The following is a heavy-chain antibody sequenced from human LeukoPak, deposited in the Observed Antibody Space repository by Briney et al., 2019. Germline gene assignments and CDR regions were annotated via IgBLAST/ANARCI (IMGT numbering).Heavy chain of an antibody. CDR1: GGSFSGYY. CDR2: INHSGST. V-gene: IGHV4-34*01. Sequence: SETLSLTCAVYGGSFSGYYWSWIRQPPGKGLEWIGEINHSGSTNYNPSLKSRVTISVDTSKNQFSLNLSSVTAADTAIYYCARDTGYLGSNYGMDVWGQGTTVTVSS. J-gene: IGHJ6*02. CDR3: ARDTGYLGSNYGMDV. D-gene: IGHD3-22*01.